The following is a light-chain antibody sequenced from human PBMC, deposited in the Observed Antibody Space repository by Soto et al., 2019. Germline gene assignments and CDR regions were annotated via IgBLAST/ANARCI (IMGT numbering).Light chain of an antibody. CDR3: QQTYRVPWT. J-gene: IGKJ1*01. CDR2: AAS. V-gene: IGKV1-39*01. Sequence: DIQMTQSPSSLSASVGDRVTITCRASQNIAEYLNWYHHRPGKVPKLLIYAASSLQSGVPSRFSGCGSGPQFPLTTTRPQHEDFASYYSQQTYRVPWTFGQGTEVA. CDR1: QNIAEY.